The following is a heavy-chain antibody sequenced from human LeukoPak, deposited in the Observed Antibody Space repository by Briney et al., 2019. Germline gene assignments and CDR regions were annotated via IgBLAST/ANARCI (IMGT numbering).Heavy chain of an antibody. V-gene: IGHV3-21*01. CDR1: GFTVSSNY. J-gene: IGHJ4*02. CDR3: ARDLGGYSYGSHFDY. CDR2: ITTSSSYI. D-gene: IGHD5-18*01. Sequence: GGSLRLSCAASGFTVSSNYMSWVRQAPGKGLEWVSSITTSSSYIYYADSVKGRFTISRDNAKNSLYLQMNSLRAEDTAVYYCARDLGGYSYGSHFDYWGQGTLVTVSS.